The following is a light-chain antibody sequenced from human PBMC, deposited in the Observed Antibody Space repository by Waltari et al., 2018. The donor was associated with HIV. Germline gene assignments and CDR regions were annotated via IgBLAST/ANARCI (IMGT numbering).Light chain of an antibody. CDR3: CTTSTSYFGVL. CDR1: SDDVGGSNL. Sequence: QSALTQPASVSGPPGQSITISSTGTSDDVGGSNLVSWYQHHPGKAPRLIIFDVVKRPSGISDRCSGSKSGYTASLLISGLRTEDEADYFCCTTSTSYFGVLFGGGTTLTVL. CDR2: DVV. J-gene: IGLJ2*01. V-gene: IGLV2-23*02.